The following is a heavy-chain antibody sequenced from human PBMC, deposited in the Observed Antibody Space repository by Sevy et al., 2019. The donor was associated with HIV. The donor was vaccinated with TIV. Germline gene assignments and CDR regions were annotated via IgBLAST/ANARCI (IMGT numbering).Heavy chain of an antibody. V-gene: IGHV1-18*01. CDR1: GYPFSSYG. Sequence: ASVKVSCKASGYPFSSYGISWVRQAPGQGLEWMGWISADSGNSNYAQNLQGRVTMTTDTSTSTAYMELASLRFDDTAVYDWARDLGGYGGNSIDYWGQGTLVTVSS. D-gene: IGHD2-21*02. CDR3: ARDLGGYGGNSIDY. CDR2: ISADSGNS. J-gene: IGHJ4*02.